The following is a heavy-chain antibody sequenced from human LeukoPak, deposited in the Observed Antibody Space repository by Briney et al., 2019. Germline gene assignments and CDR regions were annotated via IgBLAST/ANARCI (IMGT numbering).Heavy chain of an antibody. CDR3: ARVRIAARSRWFDP. CDR1: GGSVSSSHY. CDR2: IYYGGST. J-gene: IGHJ5*02. Sequence: SETLSLTCTVSGGSVSSSHYWGWIRQPPGKGLEWIGSIYYGGSTYYNASLRSRVTISVDTSKNQFSLKLSSVTAADTAVYYCARVRIAARSRWFDPWGQGTLVTVSS. D-gene: IGHD6-6*01. V-gene: IGHV4-39*07.